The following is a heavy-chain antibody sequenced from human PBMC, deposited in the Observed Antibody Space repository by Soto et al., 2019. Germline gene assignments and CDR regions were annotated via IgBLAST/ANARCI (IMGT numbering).Heavy chain of an antibody. Sequence: EVQLVESGGDLVQPGGSLRLSCAASGFTFSNYWMHWVRQAPGKGLVWVSRINSDGRGTSYADSVKGRFTISRDNAKNTLYLQMNSLRAEDTAVSYCARGGVDTSVVDGGYYYYGLDDGGQGTTVTVSS. CDR1: GFTFSNYW. J-gene: IGHJ6*02. V-gene: IGHV3-74*01. CDR3: ARGGVDTSVVDGGYYYYGLDD. D-gene: IGHD5-18*01. CDR2: INSDGRGT.